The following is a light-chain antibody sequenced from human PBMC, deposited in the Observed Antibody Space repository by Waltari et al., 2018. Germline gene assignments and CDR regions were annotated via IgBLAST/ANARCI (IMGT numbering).Light chain of an antibody. J-gene: IGLJ1*01. CDR1: SSDVGSYNL. V-gene: IGLV2-23*03. CDR2: EGS. CDR3: CSYAGSSTFPYV. Sequence: QSALTQPASVSGSPGQSITIPCTGTSSDVGSYNLVSCYQQHPGKAPKLMIYEGSKRPSGVSNRYSGSKSGNTASLTISGLQAEDEADYYCCSYAGSSTFPYVFGTGTKVTVL.